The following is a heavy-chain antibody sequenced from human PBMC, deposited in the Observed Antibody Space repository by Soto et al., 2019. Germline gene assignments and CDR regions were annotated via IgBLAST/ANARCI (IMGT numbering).Heavy chain of an antibody. V-gene: IGHV1-46*01. CDR2: INANYGST. CDR1: GYTFTTYY. Sequence: GASVKVSCKASGYTFTTYYIHWVRQAPGQGLEWMGIINANYGSTTYAQKFQGRVCMTRDTSTSTVYMELSSLRSEDTAVYYCARWSQDAFAFWGQGTMVTVS. CDR3: ARWSQDAFAF. J-gene: IGHJ3*01.